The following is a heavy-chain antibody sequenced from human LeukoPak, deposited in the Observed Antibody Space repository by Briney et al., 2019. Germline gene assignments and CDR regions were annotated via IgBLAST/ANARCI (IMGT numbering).Heavy chain of an antibody. Sequence: PSETLSLTCTVSGGSISSYYWSWIRQPAGKGLEWIGRMYSSGSTNYNPSLKSRVTMSLDTSKNQFSLKLSSVTVADTAVYYCARGILTTVTNWGQGTLVTVPS. CDR2: MYSSGST. V-gene: IGHV4-4*07. CDR3: ARGILTTVTN. J-gene: IGHJ4*02. D-gene: IGHD4-17*01. CDR1: GGSISSYY.